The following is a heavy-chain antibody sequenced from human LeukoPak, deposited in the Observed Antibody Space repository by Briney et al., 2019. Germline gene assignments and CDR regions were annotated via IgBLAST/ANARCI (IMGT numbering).Heavy chain of an antibody. V-gene: IGHV4-30-4*08. Sequence: SETLSLTCTVSGGSISSGDYYWSWIRQPPGKGLEWIGYIYYSGSTYYNPSLKSRVTISVDTSKNQFSLKLSSVTAADTAVYYCARYGLRHDAFDIWGQGTMVTVSS. CDR3: ARYGLRHDAFDI. D-gene: IGHD3-16*01. J-gene: IGHJ3*02. CDR1: GGSISSGDYY. CDR2: IYYSGST.